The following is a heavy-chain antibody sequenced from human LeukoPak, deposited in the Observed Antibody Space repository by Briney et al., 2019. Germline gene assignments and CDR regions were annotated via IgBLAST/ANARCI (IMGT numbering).Heavy chain of an antibody. V-gene: IGHV5-51*01. CDR1: GYSFTSYW. D-gene: IGHD5-18*01. Sequence: GESLKISCKGSGYSFTSYWIGWVRQMPGKGLEWMGIIYPGDSDTRYSPSFQGQVTISADKSISTAYLQWSSLKASDTAMYYCARQRPSYGLKYDAFDIWGQGTMVTVSS. CDR2: IYPGDSDT. J-gene: IGHJ3*02. CDR3: ARQRPSYGLKYDAFDI.